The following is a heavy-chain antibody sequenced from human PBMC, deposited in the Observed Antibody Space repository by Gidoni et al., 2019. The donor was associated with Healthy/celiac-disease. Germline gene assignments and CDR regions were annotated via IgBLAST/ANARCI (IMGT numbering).Heavy chain of an antibody. D-gene: IGHD6-6*01. Sequence: EVQLVESGGGLVQPGGSLRLSCAASGFTFSSYSMNWVRQAPGKGLEWVSYISSSSSTIYYADSVKGRFTISRDNAKNSLYLQMNSLRDEDTAVYYCARDPPSIAAHYYFDYWGQGTLVTVSS. J-gene: IGHJ4*02. V-gene: IGHV3-48*02. CDR3: ARDPPSIAAHYYFDY. CDR2: ISSSSSTI. CDR1: GFTFSSYS.